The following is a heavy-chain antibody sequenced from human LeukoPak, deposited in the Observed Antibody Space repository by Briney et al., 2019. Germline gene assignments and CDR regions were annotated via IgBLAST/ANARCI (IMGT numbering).Heavy chain of an antibody. V-gene: IGHV1-18*01. J-gene: IGHJ5*02. Sequence: GGSLRLSCAASGYTFTSYGISWVRQAPGQGLEWMGWISAYNGNTNYAQKLQGRVTMTTDTSTSTAYMELRSLRSDDTAVYYCARLWNDDWFDPWGQGTLVTVSS. CDR2: ISAYNGNT. D-gene: IGHD1-1*01. CDR3: ARLWNDDWFDP. CDR1: GYTFTSYG.